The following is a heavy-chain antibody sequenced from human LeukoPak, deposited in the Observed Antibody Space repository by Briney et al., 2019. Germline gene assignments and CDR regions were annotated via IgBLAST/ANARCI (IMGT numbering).Heavy chain of an antibody. CDR3: ARRFES. CDR2: IYYSGST. J-gene: IGHJ4*02. CDR1: GXSINNYY. Sequence: SETLSLTWTVSGXSINNYYWSWVRQPPGKGLEWIGYIYYSGSTNYNPSLKSRVSISVDTSKNQFSLKLSSVTVADTAIYYCARRFESWGQGTLVTVSS. V-gene: IGHV4-59*01.